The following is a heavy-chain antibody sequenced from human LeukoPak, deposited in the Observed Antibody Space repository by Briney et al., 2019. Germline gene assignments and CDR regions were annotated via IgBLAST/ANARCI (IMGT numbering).Heavy chain of an antibody. CDR3: TTLEQDYFDSSGYDVYYMDV. CDR1: GFIFSTAW. Sequence: GGSLRLSCAASGFIFSTAWMIWVRQAPGKGLEWVGRIKSKTDGGTTDYAAPVKGRFTISRDDSKSTLYLEMSGLKTEDTAVYYCTTLEQDYFDSSGYDVYYMDVWGKGTTVTVSS. V-gene: IGHV3-15*01. J-gene: IGHJ6*03. CDR2: IKSKTDGGTT. D-gene: IGHD3-22*01.